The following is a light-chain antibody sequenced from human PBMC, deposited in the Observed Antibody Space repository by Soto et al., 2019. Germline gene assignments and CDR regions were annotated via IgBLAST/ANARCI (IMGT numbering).Light chain of an antibody. CDR1: SGYNNYA. J-gene: IGLJ3*02. CDR3: QTWGTGTWV. Sequence: VLTQSPSASASLGASVKLTCTLSSGYNNYAIAWHQQQPEKGPRYLMKLNSDGSHSKGDGIPDRFSGSSSGAERYLTISSLQSEDEADYYCQTWGTGTWVFGGGTKLTVL. V-gene: IGLV4-69*01. CDR2: LNSDGSH.